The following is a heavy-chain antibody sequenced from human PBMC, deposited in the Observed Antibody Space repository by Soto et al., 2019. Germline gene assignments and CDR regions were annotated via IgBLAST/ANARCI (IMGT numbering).Heavy chain of an antibody. CDR2: ISYDGSNK. CDR3: AKAHSSSWLWDGMDV. CDR1: GFTFSSYG. D-gene: IGHD6-13*01. J-gene: IGHJ6*02. Sequence: QVQLVESGGGVVQPGRSLRLSCAASGFTFSSYGMHWVRQAPGKGLEWVAVISYDGSNKYYADSVKGRFTISRDNSKNTLYLQMNRLRAEDTAVYYCAKAHSSSWLWDGMDVWGQGTTVTVSS. V-gene: IGHV3-30*18.